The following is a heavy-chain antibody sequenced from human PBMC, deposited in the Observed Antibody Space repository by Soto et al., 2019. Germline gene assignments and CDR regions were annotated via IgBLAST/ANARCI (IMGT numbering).Heavy chain of an antibody. D-gene: IGHD3-9*01. Sequence: PSETLSLTCTVSGGSISRSSYYWGWIRQPPGKGLEWIGSIYYSGSTYYNPSLKSRVTISVDTSKNQFSLKLSSVTAADTAVYYCASLPVLRYFDWLLSGFYWGQGTLVTVSS. J-gene: IGHJ4*02. CDR1: GGSISRSSYY. V-gene: IGHV4-39*01. CDR3: ASLPVLRYFDWLLSGFY. CDR2: IYYSGST.